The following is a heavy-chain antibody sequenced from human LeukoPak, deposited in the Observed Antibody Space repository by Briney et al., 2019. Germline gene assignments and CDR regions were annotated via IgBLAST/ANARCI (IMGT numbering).Heavy chain of an antibody. V-gene: IGHV4-59*01. CDR3: ARGVDGGNSEKDDAFDI. Sequence: PSETLSLTCTVSGGSISSYYWSWIRRPPGKGLEWIGYIYYSGSTNYNPSLKSRVTISVDTSKNQFSLKLSSVTAADTAVYYCARGVDGGNSEKDDAFDIWGQGTMVTVSS. CDR2: IYYSGST. CDR1: GGSISSYY. D-gene: IGHD4-23*01. J-gene: IGHJ3*02.